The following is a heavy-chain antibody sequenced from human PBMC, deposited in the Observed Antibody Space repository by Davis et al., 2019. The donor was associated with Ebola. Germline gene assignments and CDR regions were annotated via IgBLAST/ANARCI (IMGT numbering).Heavy chain of an antibody. CDR2: TYYKSKWYN. Sequence: PSETLSPTFAIPGDRVFTAGWNWIRQSPSRGLEWLGRTYYKSKWYNDYAASVKSRITINPDTSKNQFSLQLNSVTPEDTALYYCTRGWLRGGMDVWGEGTTVTVSS. CDR1: GDRVFTAG. CDR3: TRGWLRGGMDV. D-gene: IGHD5-18*01. V-gene: IGHV6-1*01. J-gene: IGHJ6*04.